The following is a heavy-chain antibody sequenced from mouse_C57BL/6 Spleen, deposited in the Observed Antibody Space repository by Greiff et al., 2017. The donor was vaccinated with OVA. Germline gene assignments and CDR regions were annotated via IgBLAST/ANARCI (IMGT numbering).Heavy chain of an antibody. V-gene: IGHV1-55*01. Sequence: QVQLQQPGAELVKPGASVKMPCKASGYTFTSYWITWVKQRPGQGLEWIGDIYPGSGSTNYNEKFKSKATLTVDTSSSTAYMQLSSLTSEDSAVYYCARGDYYGSSSYWYFDVWGTGTTVTVSS. J-gene: IGHJ1*03. CDR3: ARGDYYGSSSYWYFDV. CDR2: IYPGSGST. CDR1: GYTFTSYW. D-gene: IGHD1-1*01.